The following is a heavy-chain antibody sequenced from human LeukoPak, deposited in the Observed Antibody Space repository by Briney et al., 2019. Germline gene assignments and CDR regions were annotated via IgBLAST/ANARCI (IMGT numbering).Heavy chain of an antibody. V-gene: IGHV3-9*01. Sequence: GGSLRLSCAASGFLFDDYAMYWVREAPGKGLEWVSGISWNSRIIDYADSVKGRFTISRDNAKTSLFLQMNSLTTDDTAFYYCARLTGAASGTYYFDFWGQGTLVTVSS. J-gene: IGHJ4*02. CDR1: GFLFDDYA. D-gene: IGHD1-26*01. CDR2: ISWNSRII. CDR3: ARLTGAASGTYYFDF.